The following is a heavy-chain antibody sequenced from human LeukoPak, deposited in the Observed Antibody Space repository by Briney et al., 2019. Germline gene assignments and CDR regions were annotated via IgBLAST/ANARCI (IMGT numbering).Heavy chain of an antibody. CDR1: GGSIITSSYY. V-gene: IGHV4-39*01. CDR3: ARQEYYYGSGSYHPPYYFDY. Sequence: SETLSLTCTVSGGSIITSSYYWGWIRQPPGKGLEWIGSIDDSGSTYYNPSLETRITISVDTSKNQFSLKLSSVTAADTAVYYCARQEYYYGSGSYHPPYYFDYWGQGTLVTVSS. D-gene: IGHD3-10*01. CDR2: IDDSGST. J-gene: IGHJ4*02.